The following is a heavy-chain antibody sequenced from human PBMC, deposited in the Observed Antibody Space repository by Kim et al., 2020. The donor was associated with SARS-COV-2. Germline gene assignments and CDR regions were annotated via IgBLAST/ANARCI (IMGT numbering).Heavy chain of an antibody. J-gene: IGHJ6*02. V-gene: IGHV3-49*03. CDR1: GFTFGDYI. CDR3: SRDRLYYYGSVSPYSVVHYNYYGMDV. D-gene: IGHD3-10*01. CDR2: IRSKAYGGTT. Sequence: GGSLRLSCTASGFTFGDYIVAWFRQAPGKGLVWVGFIRSKAYGGTTEYAASVQGIFIISRDDYKSIAYLQMNSLETEDTAVYYCSRDRLYYYGSVSPYSVVHYNYYGMDVWGQGTTVTVS.